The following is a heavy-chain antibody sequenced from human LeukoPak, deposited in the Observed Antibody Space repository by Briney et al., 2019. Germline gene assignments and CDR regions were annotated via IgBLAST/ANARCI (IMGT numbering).Heavy chain of an antibody. D-gene: IGHD1-7*01. V-gene: IGHV3-48*03. CDR2: ISTSGNTR. CDR1: GFTFSNYA. CDR3: ARELSGTTSYYFDY. J-gene: IGHJ4*02. Sequence: PGGSLRLSCAASGFTFSNYAMSWVRQAPGKGLEWVSYISTSGNTRYYADSVKGRFTISRDNAKNSLYLQMNSLRVEDTAVYYCARELSGTTSYYFDYWGQGTLVTVSS.